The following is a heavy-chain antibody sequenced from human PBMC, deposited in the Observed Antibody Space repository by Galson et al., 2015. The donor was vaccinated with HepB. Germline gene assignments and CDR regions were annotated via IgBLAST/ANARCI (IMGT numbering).Heavy chain of an antibody. Sequence: SVKVSCKASGYSFSNYGLSWTRQAPGPGLEWLGWFSGYDHSTNYAQKFQGRVAMTADASTGTAYLELRNLRSDDTAVYFCARDSRLELRLNNYFSYGMDVWGQGSAVTVSS. V-gene: IGHV1-18*01. CDR2: FSGYDHST. CDR3: ARDSRLELRLNNYFSYGMDV. J-gene: IGHJ6*02. CDR1: GYSFSNYG. D-gene: IGHD1-7*01.